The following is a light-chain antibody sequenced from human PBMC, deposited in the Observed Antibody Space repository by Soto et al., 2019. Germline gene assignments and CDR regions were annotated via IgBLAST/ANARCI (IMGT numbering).Light chain of an antibody. CDR1: QSVSSSY. CDR2: GAS. Sequence: IVLTKSQGTLSLSPGGRVTLSCSASQSVSSSYLAWYQQKPXXAXRLLIFGASSRATGIPDRFNGSGSGTDFTLTISRLEPEDFALYYGQHYVERSPITFGQGTRLEIK. J-gene: IGKJ5*01. V-gene: IGKV3-20*01. CDR3: QHYVERSPIT.